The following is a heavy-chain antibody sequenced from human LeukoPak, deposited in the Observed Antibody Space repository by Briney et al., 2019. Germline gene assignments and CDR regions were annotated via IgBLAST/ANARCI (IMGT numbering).Heavy chain of an antibody. D-gene: IGHD3-9*01. Sequence: TSETLSLTCTVSGGSISSYYWSWIRQPPGKGLEWIGYIYYSGSTNYNPSLKSRVTISVDTSKNQFSLKLSSVTAADTAVYYCARVPVHYDILAGSIYYYYYMDVWGKGTTVTISS. J-gene: IGHJ6*03. CDR1: GGSISSYY. V-gene: IGHV4-59*01. CDR2: IYYSGST. CDR3: ARVPVHYDILAGSIYYYYYMDV.